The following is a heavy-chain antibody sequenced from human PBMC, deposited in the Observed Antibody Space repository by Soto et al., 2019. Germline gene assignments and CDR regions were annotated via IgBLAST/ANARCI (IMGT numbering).Heavy chain of an antibody. CDR1: GFTFSSYA. D-gene: IGHD3-10*01. CDR2: ISGSGGST. CDR3: AKAGTMVRGVIITEFDY. Sequence: GGSLRLSCASSGFTFSSYAMSLVRQAPGKGLEWVSAISGSGGSTYYADSVKGRFTISRDNSKNTLYLQMNSLRAEDTAVYYCAKAGTMVRGVIITEFDYWGQGTLVTVSS. J-gene: IGHJ4*02. V-gene: IGHV3-23*01.